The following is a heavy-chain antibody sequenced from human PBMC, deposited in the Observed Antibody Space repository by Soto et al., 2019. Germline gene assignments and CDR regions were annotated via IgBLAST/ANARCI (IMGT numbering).Heavy chain of an antibody. CDR2: IYHSGST. J-gene: IGHJ4*02. CDR1: GGSISSSNW. CDR3: ARGGDGYNYGNFDY. Sequence: KPSETLSLTCAVSGGSISSSNWWSWVRQPPGKGLEWIGEIYHSGSTNYNPSLKSRVTISVDKSKNQFSLKLSSVTAADTAVYYCARGGDGYNYGNFDYWGQGTLVTVSS. V-gene: IGHV4-4*02. D-gene: IGHD5-12*01.